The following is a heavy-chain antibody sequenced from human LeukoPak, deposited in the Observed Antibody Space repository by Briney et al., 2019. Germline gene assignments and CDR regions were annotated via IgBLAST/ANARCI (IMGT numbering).Heavy chain of an antibody. J-gene: IGHJ3*02. D-gene: IGHD2-2*01. CDR1: GDSVSSNSAA. CDR2: TYYRSKWYN. Sequence: SQTLSLICAISGDSVSSNSAAWNWIRQSPSRGLEWLGRTYYRSKWYNDYAVSVKSRITINPDTSKNQFSLQLNSVTPEDTAVYYCARDRYCSSTSRYQNAFDIWGQGTMVTVSS. V-gene: IGHV6-1*01. CDR3: ARDRYCSSTSRYQNAFDI.